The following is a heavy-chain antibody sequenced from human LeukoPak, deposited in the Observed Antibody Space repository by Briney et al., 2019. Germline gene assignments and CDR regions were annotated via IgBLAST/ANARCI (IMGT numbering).Heavy chain of an antibody. V-gene: IGHV4-39*01. Sequence: KPSETLSLTCTVSGGSISSSSYYWGWIRQPPGKGLEWIGSIYYSGSTYYNPSLKGRVTISVDTSKNQFSLKLSSVTAADTAVYYCARHEAMAYPDAFDIWGQGTMVTVSS. CDR2: IYYSGST. CDR3: ARHEAMAYPDAFDI. J-gene: IGHJ3*02. CDR1: GGSISSSSYY. D-gene: IGHD5-18*01.